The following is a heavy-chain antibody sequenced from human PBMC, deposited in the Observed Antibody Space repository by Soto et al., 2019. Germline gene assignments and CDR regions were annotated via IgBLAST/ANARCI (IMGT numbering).Heavy chain of an antibody. CDR1: GYTFTSYG. CDR3: ARILPVVPAAYDAFDI. D-gene: IGHD2-2*01. V-gene: IGHV1-18*01. Sequence: QVQLVQSGAEVKKPGASVKVSCKASGYTFTSYGISWVRQAPGQGLEWMGWISAYNGNTNYAQKLQGRVTMTTDTSTSTAYMELGSLRSDDTAVYYCARILPVVPAAYDAFDIWGQGTMVTVSS. CDR2: ISAYNGNT. J-gene: IGHJ3*02.